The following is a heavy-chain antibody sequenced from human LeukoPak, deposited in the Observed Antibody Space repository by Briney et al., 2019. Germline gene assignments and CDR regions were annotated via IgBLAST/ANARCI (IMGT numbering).Heavy chain of an antibody. V-gene: IGHV5-51*01. J-gene: IGHJ3*02. D-gene: IGHD5-12*01. Sequence: RGESLKISCKGSGYSFTSYWIGWVRQMPGKGLEWMGIIYPGDSDTSYSPSFQGQVTISADKSISTAYLQWSSLKASDTAMYYCARHSIVATIKDAFDIWGQETMVTVSS. CDR2: IYPGDSDT. CDR1: GYSFTSYW. CDR3: ARHSIVATIKDAFDI.